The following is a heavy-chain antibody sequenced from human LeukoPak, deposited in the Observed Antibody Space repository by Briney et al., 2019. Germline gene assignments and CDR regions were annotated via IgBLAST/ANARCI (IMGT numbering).Heavy chain of an antibody. V-gene: IGHV4-59*08. CDR3: ARRGYSSGWYEEYYFDY. CDR1: GGSISSYY. CDR2: IYYSGST. Sequence: SETLSLTCTVSGGSISSYYWSWIWQPPGKGLEWIGYIYYSGSTNYNPSLKSRVTISVDTSKNQFSLKLSSVTAADTAVYYCARRGYSSGWYEEYYFDYWGQGTLVTVSS. D-gene: IGHD6-19*01. J-gene: IGHJ4*02.